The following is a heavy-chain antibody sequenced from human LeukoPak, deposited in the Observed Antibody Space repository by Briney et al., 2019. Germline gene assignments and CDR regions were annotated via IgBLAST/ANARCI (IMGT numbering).Heavy chain of an antibody. CDR2: ISGSGGST. J-gene: IGHJ4*02. CDR3: AKGKRVYCTNGVCYSPPFGY. D-gene: IGHD2-8*01. CDR1: GFTFSSYA. V-gene: IGHV3-23*01. Sequence: GGSLRLSCAASGFTFSSYAMSWVRQAPGKGLEWVSAISGSGGSTYYADSVKGRFTISRDNSKNTLYLQMNSLRAEDTAVYYCAKGKRVYCTNGVCYSPPFGYWGQGTLVTVSS.